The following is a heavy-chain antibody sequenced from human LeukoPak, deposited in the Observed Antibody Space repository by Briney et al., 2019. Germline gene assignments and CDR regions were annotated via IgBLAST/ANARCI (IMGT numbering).Heavy chain of an antibody. Sequence: SGGSLRLSCAASGFTVSSNYMSCVRQAPGKGLERVSVIYSGGTTHYADSVKGRFTISRDNSKNRLFLQMNSLRTEDTAVYYCARVVHYYDSTGLTHDAFDIWGQGTMVTVSS. CDR1: GFTVSSNY. CDR3: ARVVHYYDSTGLTHDAFDI. D-gene: IGHD3-22*01. CDR2: IYSGGTT. J-gene: IGHJ3*02. V-gene: IGHV3-66*02.